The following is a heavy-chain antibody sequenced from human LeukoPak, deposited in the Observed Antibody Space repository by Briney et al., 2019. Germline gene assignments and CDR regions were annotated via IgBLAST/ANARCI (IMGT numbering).Heavy chain of an antibody. CDR3: AVGVGATDY. D-gene: IGHD1-26*01. Sequence: PSETLSLTCTVSGGSVSSGSYYRNWIRQPPGKGLEWIGYINYSGGTNYNPSLKSRVTISIDTSKNQFSLKLSSVTAADTAVYYCAVGVGATDYWGQGTLVTVSS. CDR2: INYSGGT. V-gene: IGHV4-61*01. J-gene: IGHJ4*02. CDR1: GGSVSSGSYY.